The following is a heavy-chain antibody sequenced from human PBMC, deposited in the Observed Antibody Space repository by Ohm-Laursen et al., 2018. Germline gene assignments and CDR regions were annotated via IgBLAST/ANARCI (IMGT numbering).Heavy chain of an antibody. CDR1: GFILDDYG. V-gene: IGHV3-9*01. Sequence: SLRLSCAASGFILDDYGMHWVRQVPGKGLEWVSGISWDSGNKAYEDSVKGRFTISRDNAKDTLYLQMNSLRAEDTAVYYCTRGATLDVWGQGTTVTVSS. CDR3: TRGATLDV. J-gene: IGHJ6*02. D-gene: IGHD5-12*01. CDR2: ISWDSGNK.